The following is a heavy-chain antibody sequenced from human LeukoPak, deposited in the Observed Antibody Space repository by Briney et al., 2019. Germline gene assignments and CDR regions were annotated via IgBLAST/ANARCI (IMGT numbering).Heavy chain of an antibody. CDR3: ARTTSFTASGYGY. D-gene: IGHD5-18*01. CDR2: MNPNNGDS. CDR1: GYTFTNYH. Sequence: EASVTVSCKASGYTFTNYHINWVRQATGQGLEWMGWMNPNNGDSGYAQKFQGRVTITRDTSISTSYMELRSLRSDDTAVYFCARTTSFTASGYGYWGQGTLVTVSS. V-gene: IGHV1-8*03. J-gene: IGHJ4*02.